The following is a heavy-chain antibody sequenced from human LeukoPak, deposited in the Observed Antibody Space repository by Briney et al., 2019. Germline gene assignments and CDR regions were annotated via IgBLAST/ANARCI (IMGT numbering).Heavy chain of an antibody. V-gene: IGHV3-20*04. CDR2: INWNGGST. CDR1: GFTFDDYG. J-gene: IGHJ4*02. Sequence: PGGSLRLSCAASGFTFDDYGMSWVRQAPGKGLEWVSGINWNGGSTGYADSVKGRFTISRDNAKNSLYLQMNSLRAEDTALYYCAGGSYCSSTSCPAFDYWGQGTLVTVSS. D-gene: IGHD2-2*01. CDR3: AGGSYCSSTSCPAFDY.